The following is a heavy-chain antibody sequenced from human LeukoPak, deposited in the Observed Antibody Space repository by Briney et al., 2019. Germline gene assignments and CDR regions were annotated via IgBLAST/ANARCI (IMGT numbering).Heavy chain of an antibody. V-gene: IGHV3-23*01. Sequence: GGSLRLSCAASGFTFSSYGMSWVRQAPGKGLEWVSAINTSGGSTYYADSVKGRFTTSRDNSKNTLYLQMNSLRAEDTAIYYCAKNGDRGAYCSGGSCYPYFYYYMDVWGKGTTVTISS. CDR2: INTSGGST. CDR3: AKNGDRGAYCSGGSCYPYFYYYMDV. J-gene: IGHJ6*03. D-gene: IGHD2-15*01. CDR1: GFTFSSYG.